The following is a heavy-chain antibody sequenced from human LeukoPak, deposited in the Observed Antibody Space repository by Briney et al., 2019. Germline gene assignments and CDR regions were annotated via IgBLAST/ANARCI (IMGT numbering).Heavy chain of an antibody. V-gene: IGHV3-23*01. D-gene: IGHD1-26*01. J-gene: IGHJ5*02. CDR3: ARDNYSGTYRWFDP. CDR1: GFAFSSYA. Sequence: GGSLRLSCAASGFAFSSYAMSWVRQAPGKGLEWVSAISGSGGSTYYADSVKGRFTISRDNSKNTLYLQMNSLRAEDTAVYYCARDNYSGTYRWFDPWGQGTLVTVSS. CDR2: ISGSGGST.